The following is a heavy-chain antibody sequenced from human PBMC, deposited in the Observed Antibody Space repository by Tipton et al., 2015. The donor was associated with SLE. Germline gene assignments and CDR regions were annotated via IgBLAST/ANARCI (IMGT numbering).Heavy chain of an antibody. CDR1: GFTFSNYA. CDR3: AKDRGLYYFDY. V-gene: IGHV3-64*01. CDR2: ISSNGGSA. D-gene: IGHD3-10*01. J-gene: IGHJ4*02. Sequence: SLRLSCVASGFTFSNYAMHWVRQAPAPGKGLEYVSTISSNGGSAYYANSVKGRFSISRDNSKNTLYLQMGSLRAEDTAVYYCAKDRGLYYFDYWGQGTLVTVSS.